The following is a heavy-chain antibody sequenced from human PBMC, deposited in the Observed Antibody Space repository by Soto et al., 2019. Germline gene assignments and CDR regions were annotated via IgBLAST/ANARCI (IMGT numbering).Heavy chain of an antibody. CDR1: GFTFDDYT. CDR3: AKDIEAARQMYYYGMDV. D-gene: IGHD6-6*01. CDR2: ISWDGGST. Sequence: EVQLVESGGVVVQPGGSLRLSCAASGFTFDDYTMHWVRQAPGKGLEWVSLISWDGGSTYYADSVKGRFTISRDNSKNSLYLQMNSLRTEDTALYYCAKDIEAARQMYYYGMDVWGQGTTVTVSS. J-gene: IGHJ6*02. V-gene: IGHV3-43*01.